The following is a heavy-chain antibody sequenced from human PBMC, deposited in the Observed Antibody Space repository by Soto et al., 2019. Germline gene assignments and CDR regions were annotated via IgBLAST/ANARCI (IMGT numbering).Heavy chain of an antibody. CDR2: ITPSNGDT. CDR1: GYTFATYG. D-gene: IGHD2-15*01. V-gene: IGHV1-18*01. Sequence: QVQLLQSGVEVKKPGASVKVSCKASGYTFATYGIGWVRQAPGQGLEWMGWITPSNGDTNYAQKLQGRVTMNTDTSTSTAYLEVRSLRSDDTAVYYCASLAPCNSEICYSRPLDYWGQGTLVTVSS. CDR3: ASLAPCNSEICYSRPLDY. J-gene: IGHJ4*02.